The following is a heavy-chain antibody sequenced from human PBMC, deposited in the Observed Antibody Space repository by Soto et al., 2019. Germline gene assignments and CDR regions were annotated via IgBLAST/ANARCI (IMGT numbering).Heavy chain of an antibody. CDR1: GFTFSSYS. Sequence: PGGSLRLSCAASGFTFSSYSMNWVRQAPGKGLEWVSSISDGSTYIYYADSVKGRFTVSRDNAKNSLYLQMDSLRVEDTAVYYCTRAYSSSFADWGQGTLVTVS. D-gene: IGHD2-2*01. J-gene: IGHJ4*02. CDR3: TRAYSSSFAD. CDR2: ISDGSTYI. V-gene: IGHV3-21*01.